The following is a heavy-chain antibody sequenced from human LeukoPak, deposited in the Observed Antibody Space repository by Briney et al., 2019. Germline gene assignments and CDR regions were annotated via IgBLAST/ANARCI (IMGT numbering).Heavy chain of an antibody. D-gene: IGHD6-6*01. CDR2: ISYDGSNK. J-gene: IGHJ4*02. CDR3: AKDPPSGSSTSFDY. V-gene: IGHV3-30*18. CDR1: GFTFSSYG. Sequence: GGSLRLSCAASGFTFSSYGMHWVRQAPGKGLEWVAVISYDGSNKYYADSVKGRFTISRDNSKNTLYPQMNSLRAEDTAVYYCAKDPPSGSSTSFDYWGRGTLVTVSS.